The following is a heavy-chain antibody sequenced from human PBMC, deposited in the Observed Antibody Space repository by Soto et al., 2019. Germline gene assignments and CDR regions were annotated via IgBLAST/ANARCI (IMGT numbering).Heavy chain of an antibody. V-gene: IGHV4-34*01. CDR3: ASLRTFDWLLIPYNWFDP. CDR2: INHSGST. J-gene: IGHJ5*02. D-gene: IGHD3-9*01. CDR1: GGSFSGYY. Sequence: SETLSLTCAVYGGSFSGYYWSWIRQPPGKGLEWIGEINHSGSTNYNPSLKSRVTISVDTSKNQFSLKLSSVTAADTAVYYCASLRTFDWLLIPYNWFDPWGQGTLVTVSS.